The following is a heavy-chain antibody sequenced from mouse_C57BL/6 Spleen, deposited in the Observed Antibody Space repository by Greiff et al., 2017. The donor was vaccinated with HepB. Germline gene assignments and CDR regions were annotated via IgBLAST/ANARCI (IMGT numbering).Heavy chain of an antibody. J-gene: IGHJ1*03. CDR3: TRDRDYGYDAGYWYFDV. CDR2: ISSGGDYI. Sequence: EVQRVESGEGLVKPGGSLKLSCAASGFTFSSYAMSWVRQTPEKRLEWVAYISSGGDYIYYADTVKGRFTISRDNARNTLYLQMSSLKSEDTAMYYCTRDRDYGYDAGYWYFDVWGTGTTVTVSS. D-gene: IGHD2-2*01. CDR1: GFTFSSYA. V-gene: IGHV5-9-1*02.